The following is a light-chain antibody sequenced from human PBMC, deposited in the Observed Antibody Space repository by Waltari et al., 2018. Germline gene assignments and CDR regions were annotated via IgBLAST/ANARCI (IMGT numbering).Light chain of an antibody. CDR3: QQLNSYPPT. CDR1: KGISSC. V-gene: IGKV1-9*01. Sequence: QLTQSPSSLSASVGDRVTITSRASKGISSCLAWYQQKAGKAPKLLIYAASTLQSGVPSRFSGSGSGTDFTLTISSLQPEDFATYYCQQLNSYPPTFGGGTKVEIK. CDR2: AAS. J-gene: IGKJ4*01.